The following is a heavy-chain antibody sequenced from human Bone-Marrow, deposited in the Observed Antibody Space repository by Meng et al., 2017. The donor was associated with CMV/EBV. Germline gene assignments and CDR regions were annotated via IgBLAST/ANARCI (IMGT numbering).Heavy chain of an antibody. CDR1: GYTFSSYA. V-gene: IGHV1-18*01. CDR3: ARDRGRLSVSGTGDRGYYYGMDV. J-gene: IGHJ6*02. Sequence: ASVKVSCKASGYTFSSYAITWLRQAPGQGLEWMGWINSYNGNTLYAQRVQGRVTMTTDTSTSTVHMELRSLRLDDTAVYYRARDRGRLSVSGTGDRGYYYGMDVWGQGTTVTVSS. CDR2: INSYNGNT. D-gene: IGHD6-19*01.